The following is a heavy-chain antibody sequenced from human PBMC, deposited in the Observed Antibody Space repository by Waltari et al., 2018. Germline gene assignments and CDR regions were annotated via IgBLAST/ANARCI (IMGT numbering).Heavy chain of an antibody. J-gene: IGHJ5*02. CDR3: ARVFTYSSGWYHLDL. CDR1: GYTFTKNG. V-gene: IGHV1-18*01. Sequence: QVQLMQSGGEVTKPGASVKVSCKASGYTFTKNGIRWVRQAPGQGLEWMGWIGPYSGNTDYAQSLQGRVTMTTDTPTSTAYLELTSLRSDDTAVYYCARVFTYSSGWYHLDLWGQGTLITVS. CDR2: IGPYSGNT. D-gene: IGHD6-13*01.